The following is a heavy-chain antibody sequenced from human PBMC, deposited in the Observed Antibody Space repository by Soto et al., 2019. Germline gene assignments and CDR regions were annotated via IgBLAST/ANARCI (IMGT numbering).Heavy chain of an antibody. J-gene: IGHJ6*02. CDR3: ARSSNYAYYYYGMDV. CDR2: INPNSGGT. CDR1: GYTFTGYY. V-gene: IGHV1-2*04. D-gene: IGHD4-4*01. Sequence: GASVKVSCKASGYTFTGYYMHWVRQAPGQGLERMGWINPNSGGTNYAQKFQGWVTMTRDTSISTAYMELSRLRSDDTAVYYCARSSNYAYYYYGMDVWGQGTTVTVSS.